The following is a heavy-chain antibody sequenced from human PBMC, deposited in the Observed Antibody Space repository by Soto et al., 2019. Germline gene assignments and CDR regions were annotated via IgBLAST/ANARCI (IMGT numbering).Heavy chain of an antibody. V-gene: IGHV3-23*01. CDR1: GFTFSTYG. CDR2: ISGSGGTT. CDR3: AKGPGYCSGGSCYSSYYYGMDV. J-gene: IGHJ6*02. D-gene: IGHD2-15*01. Sequence: LRLSCAASGFTFSTYGMSWVRQAPGRGLEWVSAISGSGGTTYYADSVKGRFTISRDNSNNMLYLQMNSLRAEDTAIYYCAKGPGYCSGGSCYSSYYYGMDVWGQGTTVTVS.